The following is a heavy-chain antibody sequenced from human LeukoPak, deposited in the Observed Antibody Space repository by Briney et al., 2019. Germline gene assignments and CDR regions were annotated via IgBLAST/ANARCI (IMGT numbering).Heavy chain of an antibody. CDR2: INPSGGST. V-gene: IGHV1-46*01. D-gene: IGHD1-26*01. J-gene: IGHJ5*02. Sequence: ASVKVSCKASGYTFTSYYMHWVRQAPGQGLEWMGIINPSGGSTSYAQKFQGRLTMTRDMFTSTDYMERTSLTSDDTAVYYCARDNSVGETAWWFDLWGQGTLVTVSS. CDR3: ARDNSVGETAWWFDL. CDR1: GYTFTSYY.